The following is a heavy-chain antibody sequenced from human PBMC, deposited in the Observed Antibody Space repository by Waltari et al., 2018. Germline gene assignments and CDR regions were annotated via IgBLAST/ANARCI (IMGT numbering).Heavy chain of an antibody. V-gene: IGHV4-34*09. Sequence: QVQLQESGPGLVKPSQTLSLTCAVYGGSFSGYYWSWIRQPPGKGLEWIGEINHSGSTNYNPSLKSRVTISVDTSKNQFSLKLSSVTAADTAVYYCARGVDVLRLLYWGQGTLVTVSS. D-gene: IGHD3-9*01. CDR2: INHSGST. CDR3: ARGVDVLRLLY. CDR1: GGSFSGYY. J-gene: IGHJ4*02.